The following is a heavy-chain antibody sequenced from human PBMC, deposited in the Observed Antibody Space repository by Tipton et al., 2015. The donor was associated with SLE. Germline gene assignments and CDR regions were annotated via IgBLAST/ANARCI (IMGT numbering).Heavy chain of an antibody. Sequence: LRLSCAVYGGSFSGYYWSWIRQPPGKGLEWIGEINHSGSTNYNPSPKSRVTISVDTSKNQFSLKLSSVTAADTAVYYCARGQGPGSGSFPFDYWGQGTLVTVSS. CDR3: ARGQGPGSGSFPFDY. V-gene: IGHV4-34*01. CDR1: GGSFSGYY. CDR2: INHSGST. D-gene: IGHD3-10*01. J-gene: IGHJ4*02.